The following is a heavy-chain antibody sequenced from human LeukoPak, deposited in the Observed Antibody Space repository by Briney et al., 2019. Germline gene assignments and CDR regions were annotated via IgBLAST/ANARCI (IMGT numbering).Heavy chain of an antibody. D-gene: IGHD2-8*01. V-gene: IGHV4-4*02. CDR2: INHSGST. CDR1: GGSISSSNW. J-gene: IGHJ4*02. CDR3: ARLVLMVYAYFLDY. Sequence: PSETLSLTCAVSGGSISSSNWWGWVRQPPGKGLEWIGEINHSGSTNYNPSLKSRVTISVDTSKNQFSLKLSSVTAADTAVYYCARLVLMVYAYFLDYWGQGTLVTVSS.